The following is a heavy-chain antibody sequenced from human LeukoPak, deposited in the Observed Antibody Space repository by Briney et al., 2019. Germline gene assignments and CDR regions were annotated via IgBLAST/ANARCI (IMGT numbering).Heavy chain of an antibody. Sequence: ASVKVSCKASGYTFTNYGISWVRQAPGQGLEWMGIINPNGGSTSYAQKFQGRVTMTRDTSTSTVYMELSSLRSEDTAVYYCARESYGEEDNWGQGTLVTVSS. CDR1: GYTFTNYG. V-gene: IGHV1-46*01. CDR3: ARESYGEEDN. D-gene: IGHD4-17*01. J-gene: IGHJ4*02. CDR2: INPNGGST.